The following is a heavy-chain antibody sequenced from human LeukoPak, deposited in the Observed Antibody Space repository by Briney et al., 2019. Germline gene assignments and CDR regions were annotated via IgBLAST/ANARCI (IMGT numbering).Heavy chain of an antibody. CDR1: GFTFSSYG. V-gene: IGHV3-33*01. CDR2: IWYDGSNK. CDR3: ARGYSSGWYTYYFDY. Sequence: PGGSLRLSCAASGFTFSSYGMHWVRQAPGKGLEWVAVIWYDGSNKYYADSVKGRFTISRDNSKNTLYLQVNSLRAEDTAVYYCARGYSSGWYTYYFDYWGQGTLVTVSS. D-gene: IGHD6-19*01. J-gene: IGHJ4*02.